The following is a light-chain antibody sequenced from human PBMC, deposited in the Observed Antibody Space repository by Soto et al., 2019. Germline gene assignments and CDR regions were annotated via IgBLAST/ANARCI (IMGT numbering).Light chain of an antibody. CDR2: SAS. Sequence: ETVLTQSPATLSVSPGERVTLSCRASQSVDSTLAWYQQKPGQAPRLLIHSASARAPGFTARFSASGSGTEFSLTISSLQSEDFAVYYCQQYNDWPLTFGGGTKVDTK. CDR1: QSVDST. V-gene: IGKV3-15*01. J-gene: IGKJ4*01. CDR3: QQYNDWPLT.